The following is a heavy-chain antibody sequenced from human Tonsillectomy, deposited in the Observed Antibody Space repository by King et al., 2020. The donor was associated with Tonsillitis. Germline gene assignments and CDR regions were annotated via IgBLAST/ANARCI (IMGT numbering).Heavy chain of an antibody. D-gene: IGHD5-24*01. CDR3: ARLEGVATITDNWFDP. V-gene: IGHV4-59*08. J-gene: IGHJ5*02. CDR2: IYYSWST. Sequence: QLQESGPGLVKPSETLSLTCTVSGGSISSYYWSCIRQPPGKVLEWIGYIYYSWSTNYNPSLKSRVTISVDTSKNKFPLKLSSVTAADTAVYYCARLEGVATITDNWFDPWGQGTLVTVSS. CDR1: GGSISSYY.